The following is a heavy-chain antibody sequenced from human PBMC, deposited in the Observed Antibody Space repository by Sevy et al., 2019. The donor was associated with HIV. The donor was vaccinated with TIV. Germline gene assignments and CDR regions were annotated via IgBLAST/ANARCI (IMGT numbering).Heavy chain of an antibody. D-gene: IGHD1-20*01. CDR1: GYMFSDYN. CDR3: VREDNNAPRTLLSFDI. CDR2: INPNSGVT. Sequence: ASVNVSCKATGYMFSDYNMHWVRQAPGQGLEWMALINPNSGVTIYAQKFRGRVSLTRDTSMSTAYMELSALTSDDPAVYYCVREDNNAPRTLLSFDIWGQGTMVTVSS. J-gene: IGHJ3*02. V-gene: IGHV1-2*06.